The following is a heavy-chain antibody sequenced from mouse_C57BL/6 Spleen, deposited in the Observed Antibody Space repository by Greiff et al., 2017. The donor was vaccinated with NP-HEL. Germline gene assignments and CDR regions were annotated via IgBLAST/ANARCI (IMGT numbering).Heavy chain of an antibody. J-gene: IGHJ4*01. CDR1: GYSITSGYY. CDR3: ARWDYGSSYAMDY. CDR2: ISYDGSN. V-gene: IGHV3-6*01. Sequence: EVQLVESGPGLVKPSQSLSLTCSVTGYSITSGYYWNWIRQFPGNKLEWMGYISYDGSNNYNPSLKNRISITRDTSKNQFFLKLNSVTTEDTATYYCARWDYGSSYAMDYWGQGTSVTVSS. D-gene: IGHD1-1*01.